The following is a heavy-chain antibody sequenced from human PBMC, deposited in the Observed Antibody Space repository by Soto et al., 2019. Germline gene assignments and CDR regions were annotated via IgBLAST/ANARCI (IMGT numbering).Heavy chain of an antibody. CDR2: IYYSGST. CDR3: ARKPYYDILTGLLTSYFDY. CDR1: GGSISSSSYY. D-gene: IGHD3-9*01. Sequence: QLQLQESGPGLVKPSETLSLTCTVSGGSISSSSYYWGWIRQPPGKGLEWIGSIYYSGSTYYNPSLKRRVTISVDTSKNQFSLKLSSVTAADTAVYYCARKPYYDILTGLLTSYFDYWGQGTLVTVSS. V-gene: IGHV4-39*01. J-gene: IGHJ4*02.